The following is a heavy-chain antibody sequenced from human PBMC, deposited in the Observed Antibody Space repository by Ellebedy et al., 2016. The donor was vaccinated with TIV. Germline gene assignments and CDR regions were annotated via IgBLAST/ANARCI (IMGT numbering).Heavy chain of an antibody. CDR1: GFTFSSYW. J-gene: IGHJ6*02. CDR2: INSDGSST. V-gene: IGHV3-74*01. CDR3: ARVGPTTVGYYYGMDV. D-gene: IGHD3-16*01. Sequence: GESLKISXAASGFTFSSYWMHWVRQAPGKGLVWVSRINSDGSSTSYADSVKGRFTISRDNAKNTLYLQMNSLRAEDTAVYYCARVGPTTVGYYYGMDVWGQGTTVTVSS.